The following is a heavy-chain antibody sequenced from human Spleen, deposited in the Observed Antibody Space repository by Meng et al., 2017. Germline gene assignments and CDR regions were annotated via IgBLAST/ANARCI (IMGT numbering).Heavy chain of an antibody. D-gene: IGHD4-11*01. Sequence: QLRQVDEVFVQATELLSLTCCVSGGSFSDYYWSWIRQPPGKVLWVIGEINHSGSTNYNPSLGSRATISVDTSQNNLSLKLSSVTAADSAVYYCARGPTTMAHDFDYWGQGTLVTVSS. CDR1: GGSFSDYY. CDR3: ARGPTTMAHDFDY. V-gene: IGHV4-34*01. J-gene: IGHJ4*02. CDR2: INHSGST.